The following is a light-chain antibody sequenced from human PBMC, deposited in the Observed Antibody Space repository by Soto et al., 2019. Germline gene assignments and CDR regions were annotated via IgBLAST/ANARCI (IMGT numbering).Light chain of an antibody. Sequence: DLQMTQSPSSLSASVGDRVTITCQASQDITNYLNWYQQRPGKAPKLLIYDASNLEAGVPSRFSGGGSGTDFTFIISSLQPEDIATYYCQQYHTLPPTFGQGTKVEVK. CDR2: DAS. V-gene: IGKV1-33*01. CDR1: QDITNY. J-gene: IGKJ1*01. CDR3: QQYHTLPPT.